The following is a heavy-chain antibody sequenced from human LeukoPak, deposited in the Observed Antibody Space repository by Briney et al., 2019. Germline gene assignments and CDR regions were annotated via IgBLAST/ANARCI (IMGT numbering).Heavy chain of an antibody. J-gene: IGHJ6*03. V-gene: IGHV1-69*13. CDR3: ARTGAFHYMDV. CDR2: IVPIFDTT. CDR1: GGTFTSYA. Sequence: GASVKVSCKASGGTFTSYAISWVRQAPGQGLEWMGGIVPIFDTTNYAQTFQDRVTITADESTNTAYMELSSLRSEDTAVYYCARTGAFHYMDVWGKGITVTVSS. D-gene: IGHD7-27*01.